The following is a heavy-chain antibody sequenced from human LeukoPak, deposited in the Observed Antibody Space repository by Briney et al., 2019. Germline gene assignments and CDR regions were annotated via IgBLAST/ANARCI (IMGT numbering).Heavy chain of an antibody. V-gene: IGHV3-9*01. D-gene: IGHD3-3*01. Sequence: GGSLRLSCAASGFTFDDYAMHWVRQAPGKGLEWVSGISWNSGSIGYADSVKGRFTISRDNSKNTLYLQMNSLRAEDTAVYYCARERRNSITIFGVVTHDAFDIWGQGTMVTVSS. CDR2: ISWNSGSI. J-gene: IGHJ3*02. CDR3: ARERRNSITIFGVVTHDAFDI. CDR1: GFTFDDYA.